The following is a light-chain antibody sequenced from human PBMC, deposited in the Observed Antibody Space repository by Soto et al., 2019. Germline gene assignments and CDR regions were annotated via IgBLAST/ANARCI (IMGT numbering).Light chain of an antibody. V-gene: IGKV3-15*01. CDR3: QQYNKWAFT. CDR2: GAS. CDR1: QSVSSN. Sequence: EIVMTQSPATLSVSPGERATLSCRASQSVSSNLAWYQQKPGQAPRLLIYGASTRATGIPARFSGSGSGTEFTLTIGGLQSEDFAVYYCQQYNKWAFTSGPGTKVDIK. J-gene: IGKJ3*01.